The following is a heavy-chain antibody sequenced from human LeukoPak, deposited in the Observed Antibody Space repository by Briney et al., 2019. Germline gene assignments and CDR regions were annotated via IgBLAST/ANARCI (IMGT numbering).Heavy chain of an antibody. J-gene: IGHJ4*02. CDR3: AKDDYSNYGYFDY. Sequence: GGSLRLSCAASGFTFSSYGMHWVRQAPGKSLEWVAVISYDGSNKYYADSVKGRFTISRENSKNTLYLQMNSLRAEDTAVYYCAKDDYSNYGYFDYWGQGTLVTVSS. CDR1: GFTFSSYG. CDR2: ISYDGSNK. D-gene: IGHD4-11*01. V-gene: IGHV3-30*18.